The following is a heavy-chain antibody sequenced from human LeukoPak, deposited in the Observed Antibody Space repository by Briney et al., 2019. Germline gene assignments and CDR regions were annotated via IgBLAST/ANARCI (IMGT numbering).Heavy chain of an antibody. CDR3: ARASGSYSEYPSPPDY. CDR2: IIPIFGTA. V-gene: IGHV1-69*05. Sequence: SVTVSFTASGGTFSSYAISWVRQAPGQGLEGMGGIIPIFGTANYSQKFQGRVTITTDESTSTAYMELSSLRSEDTAVYFCARASGSYSEYPSPPDYWGQGTLVTVSS. D-gene: IGHD1-26*01. J-gene: IGHJ4*02. CDR1: GGTFSSYA.